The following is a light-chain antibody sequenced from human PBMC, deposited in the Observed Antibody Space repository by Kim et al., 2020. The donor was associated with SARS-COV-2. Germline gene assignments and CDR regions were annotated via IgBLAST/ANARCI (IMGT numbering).Light chain of an antibody. CDR3: QSYDSSLSGSKVV. Sequence: VTISCTGSSSKIGAGYDVHWYQQLPGTAPKHLIYGNSNRPSGVPDRFSGSKSGTSASLAITGLQAEDEADYYCQSYDSSLSGSKVVFGGGTQLTVL. V-gene: IGLV1-40*01. CDR1: SSKIGAGYD. CDR2: GNS. J-gene: IGLJ2*01.